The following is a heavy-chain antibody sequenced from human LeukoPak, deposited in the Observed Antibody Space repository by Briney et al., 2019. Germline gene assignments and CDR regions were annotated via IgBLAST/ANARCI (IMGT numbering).Heavy chain of an antibody. CDR3: AKEGSGSYDYYYYMDV. Sequence: GGSLRLSCAASGFTFSSYAMSWVRQAPGKGLEWVSAISGSGGSTYYADSVKGRFTISRDNTKNTLYLQMNSLRAEDTAVYYCAKEGSGSYDYYYYMDVWGKGTTVTVSS. CDR2: ISGSGGST. V-gene: IGHV3-23*01. D-gene: IGHD3-10*01. J-gene: IGHJ6*03. CDR1: GFTFSSYA.